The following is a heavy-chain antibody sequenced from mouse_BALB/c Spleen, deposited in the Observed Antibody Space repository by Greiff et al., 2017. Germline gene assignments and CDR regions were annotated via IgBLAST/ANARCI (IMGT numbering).Heavy chain of an antibody. D-gene: IGHD4-1*01. CDR2: INPSSGYT. CDR3: AGDWDGDYAMDY. J-gene: IGHJ4*01. Sequence: VQLQESAAELARPGASVKMSCKASGYTFTSYTMHWVKQRPGQGLEWIGYINPSSGYTEYNQKFKDKTTLTADKSSSTAYMQLSSLTSEDSAVYYCAGDWDGDYAMDYWGQGTSVTVSS. CDR1: GYTFTSYT. V-gene: IGHV1-4*02.